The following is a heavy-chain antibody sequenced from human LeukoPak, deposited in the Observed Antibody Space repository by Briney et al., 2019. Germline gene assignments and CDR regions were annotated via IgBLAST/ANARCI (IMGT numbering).Heavy chain of an antibody. CDR2: ISHDGSNT. CDR1: GFTLSNYH. CDR3: ARIHGPTRAHYFFDY. Sequence: PGRSLRLSCAASGFTLSNYHMHWFRQAPGKGLEWVAVISHDGSNTFYVDSVQGRFIISRDKSENTLNLQMSSLRAEDSAVYYCARIHGPTRAHYFFDYWGQGTLVTVSS. D-gene: IGHD2-2*01. J-gene: IGHJ4*02. V-gene: IGHV3-33*01.